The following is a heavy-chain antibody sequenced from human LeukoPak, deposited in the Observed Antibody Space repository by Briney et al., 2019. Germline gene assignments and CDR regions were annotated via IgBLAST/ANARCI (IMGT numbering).Heavy chain of an antibody. CDR3: AATIKTTIAAAGTGGAFDI. J-gene: IGHJ3*02. D-gene: IGHD6-13*01. CDR1: GGSFSGYY. CDR2: IYYSGST. Sequence: SETLSLTCAVYGGSFSGYYWSWIRQPPGKGLEWIGYIYYSGSTNYNPSLKSRVTISVDTSKNQFSLKLSSVTAADTAVYYCAATIKTTIAAAGTGGAFDIWGQGTMVTVSS. V-gene: IGHV4-59*01.